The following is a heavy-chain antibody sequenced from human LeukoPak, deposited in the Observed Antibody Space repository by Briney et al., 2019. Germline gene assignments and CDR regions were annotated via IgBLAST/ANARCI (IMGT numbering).Heavy chain of an antibody. CDR2: ISWNSGSI. V-gene: IGHV3-9*01. J-gene: IGHJ4*02. CDR3: AKDSEQGIAVAGNFDY. D-gene: IGHD6-19*01. CDR1: GFTFDDYA. Sequence: GRSLRLSCAASGFTFDDYAMHWVRQAPGKGLEWVSGISWNSGSIGYADPVKGRFTISRDNAKNSLYLQMNSLRAEDTALYYCAKDSEQGIAVAGNFDYWGQGTLVTVSS.